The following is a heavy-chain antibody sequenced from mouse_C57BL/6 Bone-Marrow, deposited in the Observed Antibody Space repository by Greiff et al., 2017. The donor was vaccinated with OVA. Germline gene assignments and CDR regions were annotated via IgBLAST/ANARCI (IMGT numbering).Heavy chain of an antibody. CDR2: INPYNGGT. D-gene: IGHD2-2*01. V-gene: IGHV1-19*01. Sequence: EVKVVESGPVLVKPGASVKMSCKASGYTFTDYYMNWVKQSHGKSLEWIGVINPYNGGTSYNQKFKGKATLTVDKSSSTAYMELNSLTSEDSAVYYCARRGLPWGQGTSVTVSS. CDR3: ARRGLP. J-gene: IGHJ4*01. CDR1: GYTFTDYY.